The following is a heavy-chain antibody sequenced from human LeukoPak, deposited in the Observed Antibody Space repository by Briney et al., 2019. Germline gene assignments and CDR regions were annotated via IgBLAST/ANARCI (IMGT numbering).Heavy chain of an antibody. CDR3: AKTTTGYSSGRFPGWPVDY. CDR1: GFTFSSYA. Sequence: GGSLRLSCAASGFTFSSYAMYWVRQAPGKGLEWVSGIFGSGGSTHYADSVKGRFTISRDNSKNTVYLQMNSLRAEDTAVYYCAKTTTGYSSGRFPGWPVDYWGQGTRVTVSS. D-gene: IGHD6-19*01. CDR2: IFGSGGST. J-gene: IGHJ4*02. V-gene: IGHV3-23*01.